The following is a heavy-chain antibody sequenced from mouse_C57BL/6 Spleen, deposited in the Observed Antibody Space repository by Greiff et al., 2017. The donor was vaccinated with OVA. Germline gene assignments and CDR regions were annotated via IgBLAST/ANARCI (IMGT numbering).Heavy chain of an antibody. CDR1: GYTFTSYW. V-gene: IGHV1-7*01. D-gene: IGHD2-4*01. J-gene: IGHJ3*01. CDR3: ARFFYDYDVGFAY. Sequence: QVQLQQSGAELAKPGASVKLSCKASGYTFTSYWMHWVKQRPGQGLEWIGYINPSSGYTKYNQKFKDKATLTADKSSSTAYMQLSSLTYEDSAVYYCARFFYDYDVGFAYWGQGTLVTVSA. CDR2: INPSSGYT.